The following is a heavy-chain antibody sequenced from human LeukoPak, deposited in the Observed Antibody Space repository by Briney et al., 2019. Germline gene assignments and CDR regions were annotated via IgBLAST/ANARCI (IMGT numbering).Heavy chain of an antibody. Sequence: GGSLRLSCAASGFTFDDHDMSWIRQAPGKGLEWVSYISGSGKTIYSADSVKGRFTISRDSVNNSLYLQMDSLRAEDTAVYYCASGWYNFYFEHWGQGILVSVSS. J-gene: IGHJ4*02. CDR1: GFTFDDHD. CDR3: ASGWYNFYFEH. D-gene: IGHD3-3*01. V-gene: IGHV3-11*01. CDR2: ISGSGKTI.